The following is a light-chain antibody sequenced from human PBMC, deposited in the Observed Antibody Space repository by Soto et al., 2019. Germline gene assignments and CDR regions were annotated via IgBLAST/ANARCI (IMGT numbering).Light chain of an antibody. CDR1: RRDVGGYNY. CDR2: DVT. CDR3: SSYAGTHVV. J-gene: IGLJ1*01. V-gene: IGLV2-8*01. Sequence: QSVLTQPPSASGSPGQSVTISCTGTRRDVGGYNYVSWYQQHPGRAPKLMIYDVTKRPSGVPDRFSGSKSGNTASLTVSGLQAEDEADYYCSSYAGTHVVFGTGTKVTVL.